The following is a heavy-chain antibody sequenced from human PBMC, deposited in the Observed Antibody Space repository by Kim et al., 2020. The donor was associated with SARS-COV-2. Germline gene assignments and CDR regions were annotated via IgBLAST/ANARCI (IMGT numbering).Heavy chain of an antibody. CDR1: GGSVSGYF. J-gene: IGHJ4*02. D-gene: IGHD3-10*01. Sequence: SETLSLTCAVDGGSVSGYFWSWIRQTPGKGLQWIGEITHTGVTKFNPSLTSRVSISIDTSTTQFSLTLLSATAADTATYYCARGGVGPLSYYFDTWGQGT. CDR3: ARGGVGPLSYYFDT. CDR2: ITHTGVT. V-gene: IGHV4-34*01.